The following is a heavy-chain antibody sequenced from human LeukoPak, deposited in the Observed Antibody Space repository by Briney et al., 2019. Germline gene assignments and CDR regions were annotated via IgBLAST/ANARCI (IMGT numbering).Heavy chain of an antibody. J-gene: IGHJ5*02. V-gene: IGHV3-21*01. CDR1: GFTFSSYS. Sequence: AGSLRLSCAASGFTFSSYSMNWVRQAPGKGLEWVSSISSSSSYIYYADSVKGRFTISRDNAKNSLYLQMNSLRAEDTAVYYCARAPYGSGSYWFDPWGQGTLVTVSS. D-gene: IGHD3-10*01. CDR2: ISSSSSYI. CDR3: ARAPYGSGSYWFDP.